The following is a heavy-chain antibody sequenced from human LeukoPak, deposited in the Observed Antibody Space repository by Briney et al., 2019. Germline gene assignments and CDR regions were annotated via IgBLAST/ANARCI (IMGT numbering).Heavy chain of an antibody. D-gene: IGHD3-22*01. CDR3: ATPLDYYDRSDSHQGGD. Sequence: QPGGSLRLSCAASGFTFSRHWMTWVRQAPGKGLEWVANINHDGSEKNYVDSVKGRFTISRDNAKNSLYLQMNSLRAEDTAVYYCATPLDYYDRSDSHQGGDWGQGTLVTVSS. V-gene: IGHV3-7*03. CDR2: INHDGSEK. J-gene: IGHJ4*02. CDR1: GFTFSRHW.